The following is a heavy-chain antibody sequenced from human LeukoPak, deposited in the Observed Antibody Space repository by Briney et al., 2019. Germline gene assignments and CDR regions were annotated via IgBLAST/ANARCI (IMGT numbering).Heavy chain of an antibody. CDR3: ASSFGGSSSIAAGWPTTN. CDR2: INPNSGGT. Sequence: ASVKVSCKASGYTFTGYYMRWVRQAPGQGLEWMGWINPNSGGTNYAQKFQGRVTMTRDTSISTAYMELSRLRSDDTAVYYCASSFGGSSSIAAGWPTTNWGQGTLVTVSS. CDR1: GYTFTGYY. V-gene: IGHV1-2*02. D-gene: IGHD6-13*01. J-gene: IGHJ4*02.